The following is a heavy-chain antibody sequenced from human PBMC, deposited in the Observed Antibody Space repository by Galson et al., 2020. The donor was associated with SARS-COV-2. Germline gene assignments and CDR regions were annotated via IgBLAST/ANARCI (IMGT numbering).Heavy chain of an antibody. CDR2: MYFSGST. CDR3: ARVPSYSGHDYFDD. CDR1: GASISSGGNT. J-gene: IGHJ4*02. D-gene: IGHD1-26*01. V-gene: IGHV4-30-4*07. Sequence: SETLSLTCAVSGASISSGGNTWSWIRQPPGKGLEWIGYMYFSGSTYYNPSLKSRVTISVDTSKNQFSLKLRSVTAADTAVFYCARVPSYSGHDYFDDWGQGTLVTVSS.